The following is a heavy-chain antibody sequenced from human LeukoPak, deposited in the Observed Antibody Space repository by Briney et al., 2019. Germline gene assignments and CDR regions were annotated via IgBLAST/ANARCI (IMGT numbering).Heavy chain of an antibody. J-gene: IGHJ4*02. CDR2: INSDGSST. D-gene: IGHD3-3*01. V-gene: IGHV3-74*01. CDR1: GFSFSSYW. CDR3: ARAVRAHPPADF. Sequence: PGGSLRLSCAASGFSFSSYWMHWVRQAPGKGLEWVSRINSDGSSTTYADSVKGRSSISRDNAKNTLYLHTSSLRAEDTGVYYCARAVRAHPPADFWGQGTLVTVSS.